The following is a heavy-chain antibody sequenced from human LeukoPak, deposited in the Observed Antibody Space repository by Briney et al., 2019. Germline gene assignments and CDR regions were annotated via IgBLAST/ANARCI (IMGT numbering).Heavy chain of an antibody. V-gene: IGHV1-69*04. Sequence: SVKVSCKASGGTFSSYAISWVRQAPGQGLEWMGRIIPILGIANYAQKFQGRVTITADKSTSTAYMELSSLRSEDTAVYYCARDGDGYCSSTSCLRGMDVWGQGTRSPSP. D-gene: IGHD2-2*01. J-gene: IGHJ6*02. CDR3: ARDGDGYCSSTSCLRGMDV. CDR2: IIPILGIA. CDR1: GGTFSSYA.